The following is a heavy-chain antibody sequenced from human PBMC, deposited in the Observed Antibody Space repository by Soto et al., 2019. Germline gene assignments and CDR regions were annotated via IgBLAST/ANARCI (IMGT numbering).Heavy chain of an antibody. CDR2: IYYSGST. CDR1: GGSISSYY. D-gene: IGHD6-19*01. J-gene: IGHJ4*02. V-gene: IGHV4-59*01. Sequence: QVQLQESGPGLVKPSETLSLTCTVSGGSISSYYWSWIRQPPGKGLEWIGYIYYSGSTNYNPSLKGRVTISVDTSKNQFALKLSSVTAADTAVYYCARDVDGYSSGWYVAADWGQGTLVTVSS. CDR3: ARDVDGYSSGWYVAAD.